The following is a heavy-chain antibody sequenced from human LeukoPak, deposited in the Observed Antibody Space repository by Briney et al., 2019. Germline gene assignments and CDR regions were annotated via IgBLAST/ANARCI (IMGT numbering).Heavy chain of an antibody. CDR3: ARVSGITMIVVVNSDAFDI. CDR1: GGSISSSSYY. Sequence: PSETLSLTCTVSGGSISSSSYYWGRIRQPPGKGLEWIGSIYYSGSTYYNPSLKSRVTISVDTSKNQFSLKLSSVTAADTAVYYCARVSGITMIVVVNSDAFDIWGQGTMVTVSS. D-gene: IGHD3-22*01. J-gene: IGHJ3*02. V-gene: IGHV4-39*07. CDR2: IYYSGST.